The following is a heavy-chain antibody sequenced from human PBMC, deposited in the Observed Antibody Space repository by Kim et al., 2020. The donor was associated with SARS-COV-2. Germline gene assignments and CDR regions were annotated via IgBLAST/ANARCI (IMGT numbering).Heavy chain of an antibody. J-gene: IGHJ6*02. D-gene: IGHD5-18*01. Sequence: ASVKVSCKASGYSFTSYDINWVRRATGRGLEWMGWMNPNLGNTGYVQKFQGRVTMTMNASINTAYMELSSLRSEDTAVYYCVRRRGYRYGSDYSYGLDVWGQGTTVAVSS. V-gene: IGHV1-8*02. CDR1: GYSFTSYD. CDR2: MNPNLGNT. CDR3: VRRRGYRYGSDYSYGLDV.